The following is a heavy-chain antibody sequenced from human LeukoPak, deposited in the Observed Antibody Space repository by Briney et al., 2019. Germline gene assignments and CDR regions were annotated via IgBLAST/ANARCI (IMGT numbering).Heavy chain of an antibody. J-gene: IGHJ6*03. CDR2: IYYSGST. CDR3: ARESHDSSGRFYYYYMDV. Sequence: SETLSLTCTVSGGSISSSSYYWGWIRQPPGKGLEWIGTIYYSGSTYYNPSLKSRVSISVDTSKNQFSLKLSSVTAADTAVYYCARESHDSSGRFYYYYMDVWGKGTTVTVSS. D-gene: IGHD3-22*01. V-gene: IGHV4-39*07. CDR1: GGSISSSSYY.